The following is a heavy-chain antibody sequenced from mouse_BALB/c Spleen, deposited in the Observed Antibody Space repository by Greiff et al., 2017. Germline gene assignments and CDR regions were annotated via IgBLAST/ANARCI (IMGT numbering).Heavy chain of an antibody. CDR1: GYTFTSYW. V-gene: IGHV1S126*01. CDR2: IDPSDSYT. Sequence: VQLQQSGPELVKPGASVKISCKASGYTFTSYWMNWVKQRPGQGLEWIGEIDPSDSYTNNNQKFKDKATLTVDKSSSTAYMQLSSLTSEDSAVYYCARRITGLYFDYWGQGTTLTVSS. J-gene: IGHJ2*01. D-gene: IGHD2-4*01. CDR3: ARRITGLYFDY.